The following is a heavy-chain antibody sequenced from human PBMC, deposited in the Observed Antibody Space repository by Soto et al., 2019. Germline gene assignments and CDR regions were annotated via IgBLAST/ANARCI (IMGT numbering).Heavy chain of an antibody. J-gene: IGHJ4*02. CDR3: AKRDGYSGCDWALPNDY. Sequence: PGGSLSLSCAASGFTFSSYAMSWVRQAPGKGLEWASAISGSGGSTYYADSVKGRFTISRDNSKNTLYLQMNNLRAEDTAVYYCAKRDGYSGCDWALPNDYWGQGTLVTVSS. CDR1: GFTFSSYA. D-gene: IGHD5-12*01. V-gene: IGHV3-23*01. CDR2: ISGSGGST.